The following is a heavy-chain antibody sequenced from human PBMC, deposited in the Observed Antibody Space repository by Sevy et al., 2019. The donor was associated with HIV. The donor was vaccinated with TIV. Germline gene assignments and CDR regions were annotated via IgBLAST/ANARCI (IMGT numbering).Heavy chain of an antibody. CDR3: TTSGTMIVVVRVEDFDY. V-gene: IGHV3-15*01. CDR1: GFTFSGNS. J-gene: IGHJ4*02. D-gene: IGHD3-22*01. CDR2: IKSKTDGGTT. Sequence: GGCLRLSCVGSGFTFSGNSMNWVRQAPGKGLEWVGRIKSKTDGGTTDYAAPVKGRFTISRDDSKNTLYLQMNSLKTEDTAVYYCTTSGTMIVVVRVEDFDYWGQGTLVTVSS.